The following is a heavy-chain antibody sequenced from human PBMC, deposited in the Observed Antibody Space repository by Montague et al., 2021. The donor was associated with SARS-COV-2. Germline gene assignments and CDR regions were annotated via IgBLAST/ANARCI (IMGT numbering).Heavy chain of an antibody. D-gene: IGHD3-9*01. J-gene: IGHJ6*02. CDR2: IYYGGST. CDR1: GGSVSSGSYY. Sequence: SETLSLTCTVSGGSVSSGSYYWCWIRQPPGKGLEWIGFIYYGGSTNYNPPLKSRVIIFVDTSKNQFSLKLSFVTAADTAVYYCARDGVLRYFDWLGDRYGMDVWGQGTTVTVSS. CDR3: ARDGVLRYFDWLGDRYGMDV. V-gene: IGHV4-61*01.